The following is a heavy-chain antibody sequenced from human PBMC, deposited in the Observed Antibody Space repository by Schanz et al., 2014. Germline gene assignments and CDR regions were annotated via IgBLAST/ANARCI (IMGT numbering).Heavy chain of an antibody. J-gene: IGHJ4*02. Sequence: EVQVVESGGGLVRPGGSLRLSCSGFTVSAYSANWVRQAPGKGLEWVSSISSSGGHIYYADSVKGRFTISRDTSKNTLYLQMSSLRAEDTALYFCAKDRRDNYGSGTFYFEHWGQGTLVTVSS. V-gene: IGHV3-21*02. CDR3: AKDRRDNYGSGTFYFEH. D-gene: IGHD3-10*01. CDR2: ISSSGGHI. CDR1: GFTVSAYS.